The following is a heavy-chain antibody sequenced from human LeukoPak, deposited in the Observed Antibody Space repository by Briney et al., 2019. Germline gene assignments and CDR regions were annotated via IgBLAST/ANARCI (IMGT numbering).Heavy chain of an antibody. D-gene: IGHD3-16*01. CDR2: ISTYNGNT. CDR1: GHTFTSNG. CDR3: ATPRPPASAYNAFAI. Sequence: ASVKVSCKASGHTFTSNGISWVRQAPGQGLEWIGWISTYNGNTNYAQKLQGRVTMTTDTSTSTAYMELRSLGSDDTAVYYCATPRPPASAYNAFAIWGQGTMVTVSS. J-gene: IGHJ3*02. V-gene: IGHV1-18*01.